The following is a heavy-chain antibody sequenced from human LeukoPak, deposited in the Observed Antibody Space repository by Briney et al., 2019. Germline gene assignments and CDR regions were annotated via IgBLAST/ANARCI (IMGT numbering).Heavy chain of an antibody. J-gene: IGHJ5*02. V-gene: IGHV1-18*01. D-gene: IGHD3-22*01. CDR3: ARDGRFYYESSGYHSWYNWFDP. CDR1: GYTFNTHG. Sequence: ASVKVSCKASGYTFNTHGIAWVRQAPGQGLEWMGWISAYNGETKYAQKVQDRVTMTTDTSTSTAYMELRSLRSDDTAVYYCARDGRFYYESSGYHSWYNWFDPWGQGTLVTVSS. CDR2: ISAYNGET.